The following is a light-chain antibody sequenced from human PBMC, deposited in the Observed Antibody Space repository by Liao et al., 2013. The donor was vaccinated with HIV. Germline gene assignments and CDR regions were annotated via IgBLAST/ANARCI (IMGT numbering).Light chain of an antibody. CDR1: RLGEKY. Sequence: SYELTQPPSVSVSPGQTATITCSGDRLGEKYVSWYQQKPGQSPVLILYQDANRPSGIPERFSGSASGATATLTISRVEAGDEADYFCQVWDSSNDHPAFGGGTKVTVL. CDR3: QVWDSSNDHPA. CDR2: QDA. V-gene: IGLV3-1*01. J-gene: IGLJ1*01.